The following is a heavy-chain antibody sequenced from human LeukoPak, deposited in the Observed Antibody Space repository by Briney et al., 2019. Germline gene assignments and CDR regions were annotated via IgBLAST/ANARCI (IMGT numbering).Heavy chain of an antibody. CDR3: ARDWAQHCSSTSCYGPFDY. CDR1: GGSISSYY. J-gene: IGHJ4*02. D-gene: IGHD2-2*01. CDR2: ISTSGST. Sequence: SETLSLTCTVSGGSISSYYWSWIRQPAGKGLEWIGRISTSGSTNNNPSLKSRVTMSVDTSKNQISLKLRSVTAADTAVYYCARDWAQHCSSTSCYGPFDYWGQGTLATVSS. V-gene: IGHV4-4*07.